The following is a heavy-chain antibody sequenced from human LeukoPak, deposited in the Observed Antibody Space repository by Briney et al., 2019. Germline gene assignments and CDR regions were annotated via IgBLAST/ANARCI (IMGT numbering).Heavy chain of an antibody. CDR1: GFTFSNAW. V-gene: IGHV3-48*01. D-gene: IGHD5-18*01. CDR2: ISSSSSII. Sequence: PGGSLRLSCAASGFTFSNAWMSWVRQAPGKGLEWVSYISSSSSIIYYADSVKGRFTISRDNAKNSLYLQMNSLRAEDTAVYYCARVGYTYGSSDYWGQGTLVTVSS. J-gene: IGHJ4*02. CDR3: ARVGYTYGSSDY.